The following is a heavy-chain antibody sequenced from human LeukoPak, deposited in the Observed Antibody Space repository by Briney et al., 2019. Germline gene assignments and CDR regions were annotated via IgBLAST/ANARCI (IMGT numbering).Heavy chain of an antibody. V-gene: IGHV4-34*01. CDR2: INHSGST. CDR3: ARGRGIPTLDY. CDR1: GGSFSGYY. Sequence: SETLSLTCAVYGGSFSGYYWSWIRQPPGKGLEWIGEINHSGSTNYNPSLKSRVTISVDTSKNQFSLKLSSVTAADTAVYYCARGRGIPTLDYWGQGTLVTVSS. J-gene: IGHJ4*02. D-gene: IGHD1-14*01.